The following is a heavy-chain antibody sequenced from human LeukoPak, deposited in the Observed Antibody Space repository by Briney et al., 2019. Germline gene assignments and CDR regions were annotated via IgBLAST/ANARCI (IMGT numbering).Heavy chain of an antibody. J-gene: IGHJ4*02. CDR3: ARGFQDYFDY. V-gene: IGHV3-74*01. CDR2: INSDGRST. Sequence: GGSLRLSCAASGFTFSSFWMHWVRQAPGKGLVWVSRINSDGRSTNYADSVKGRFTISRDNAKNSLYLQMNSLRAEDTAVYYCARGFQDYFDYWGQGTLVTVSS. CDR1: GFTFSSFW.